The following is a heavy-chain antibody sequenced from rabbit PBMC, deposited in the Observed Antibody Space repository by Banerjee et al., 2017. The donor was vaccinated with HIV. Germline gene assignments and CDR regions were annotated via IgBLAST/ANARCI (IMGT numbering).Heavy chain of an antibody. Sequence: QERLVESGGGLVKPEGSLTLTCTASGFSFSNKYVMCWVRQAPGKGLEWIGTIYAGKGSTDYASGAKGRFTISKTSSTTVTLQMTSLTAADTATYFCARGATTTRLDLWGPGTLVTVS. J-gene: IGHJ3*01. V-gene: IGHV1S45*01. D-gene: IGHD2-1*01. CDR1: GFSFSNKYV. CDR2: IYAGKGST. CDR3: ARGATTTRLDL.